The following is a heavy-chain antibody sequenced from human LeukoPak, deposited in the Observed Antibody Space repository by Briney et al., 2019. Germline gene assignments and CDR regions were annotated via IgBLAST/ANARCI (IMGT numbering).Heavy chain of an antibody. V-gene: IGHV4-31*11. CDR2: IYYSGST. Sequence: PSETLSLTCAVSGGSISSGGYSWSWIRQPPGKGLEWIGYIYYSGSTYYNPSLKSRVTISVDTSKNQFSLKLSSVTAADTAVYYCARGAGAIFGVVINYFDYWGQGTLVTVSS. CDR1: GGSISSGGYS. CDR3: ARGAGAIFGVVINYFDY. D-gene: IGHD3-3*01. J-gene: IGHJ4*02.